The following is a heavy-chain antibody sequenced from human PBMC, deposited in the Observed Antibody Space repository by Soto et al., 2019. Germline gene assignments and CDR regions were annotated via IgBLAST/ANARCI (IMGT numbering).Heavy chain of an antibody. CDR3: AKRVGVATITEY. Sequence: EVQLLESGGGLVQPGGSLRLSCAASGFTFSSYAMSWVRQAPGKGLEWVSASSGSGGSTYYADSVKGRFTISRDNSKNTLYLQMNSLRAEDTAVYYCAKRVGVATITEYWGQGTLVTVSS. J-gene: IGHJ4*02. V-gene: IGHV3-23*01. CDR2: SSGSGGST. D-gene: IGHD5-12*01. CDR1: GFTFSSYA.